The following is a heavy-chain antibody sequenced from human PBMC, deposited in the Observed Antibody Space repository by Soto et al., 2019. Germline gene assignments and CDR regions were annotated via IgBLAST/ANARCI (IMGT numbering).Heavy chain of an antibody. V-gene: IGHV1-69*13. D-gene: IGHD2-2*01. CDR1: GGMFYSSA. CDR3: SFAPNWTYQLTSY. Sequence: ASVKVSCKASGGMFYSSAINWVRQAPGQGLEWMGGIVPMNGSPKYAQEFLGRVTISADASATTAYMDLSGLKSEDTAVYYCSFAPNWTYQLTSYRGRGPQFTVSS. CDR2: IVPMNGSP. J-gene: IGHJ4*02.